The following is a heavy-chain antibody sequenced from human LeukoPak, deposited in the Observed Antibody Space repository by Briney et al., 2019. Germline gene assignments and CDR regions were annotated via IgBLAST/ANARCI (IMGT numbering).Heavy chain of an antibody. V-gene: IGHV1-24*01. CDR3: ATVNLDYGWGSYRHDAFDI. D-gene: IGHD3-16*01. CDR2: FDPEDGET. CDR1: GYTLTELS. Sequence: ASVKVSCKVSGYTLTELSMHWVRQAPGKGLEWMGGFDPEDGETIYAQKFQGRVTMTEDTSTDTAYMEPSSLRSEDTAVYYCATVNLDYGWGSYRHDAFDIWGQRTM. J-gene: IGHJ3*02.